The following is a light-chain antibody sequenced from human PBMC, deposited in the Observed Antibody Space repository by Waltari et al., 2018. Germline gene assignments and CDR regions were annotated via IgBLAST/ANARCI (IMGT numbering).Light chain of an antibody. CDR3: SSDASRIAGL. CDR1: SSDIGAYDR. CDR2: EVS. J-gene: IGLJ2*01. Sequence: QAALTQSPSVSGSPGQSVTISCTGSSSDIGAYDRVSWYQQYPGKAPKLVIYEVSKRASGVSDRFSGSKSGNTASLTISGVQAEDEADYYCSSDASRIAGLFGGGTRLTVL. V-gene: IGLV2-14*01.